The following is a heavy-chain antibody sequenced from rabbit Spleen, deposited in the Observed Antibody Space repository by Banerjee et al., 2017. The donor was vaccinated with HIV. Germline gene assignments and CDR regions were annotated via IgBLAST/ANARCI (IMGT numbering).Heavy chain of an antibody. CDR2: IYAGTTSII. J-gene: IGHJ6*01. CDR3: ARDSSSSFSSYGMDL. V-gene: IGHV1S45*01. CDR1: GFPFSNKAV. D-gene: IGHD1-1*01. Sequence: QEQLEESGGGLVKPEGSLTLTCKASGFPFSNKAVMCWVRQAPGKGLEWIACIYAGTTSIIVYATWAKGRLTISRTSSTTVTLQVTSLTAADTATYFCARDSSSSFSSYGMDLWGPGTLVTVS.